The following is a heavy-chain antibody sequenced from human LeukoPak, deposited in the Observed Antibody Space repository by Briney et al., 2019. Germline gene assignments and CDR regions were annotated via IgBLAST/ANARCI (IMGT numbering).Heavy chain of an antibody. CDR2: IYSGGST. CDR3: ARGRAIVGATSGADAFDV. Sequence: PGGSLRLSCAASEFTVSINYMTWVRQAPGKGLEWVSVIYSGGSTYYADSVKGRFTISRDNSENMLYLQMNSLRAGDTAVYYCARGRAIVGATSGADAFDVWGQGTLVTVSS. CDR1: EFTVSINY. V-gene: IGHV3-53*01. D-gene: IGHD1-26*01. J-gene: IGHJ3*01.